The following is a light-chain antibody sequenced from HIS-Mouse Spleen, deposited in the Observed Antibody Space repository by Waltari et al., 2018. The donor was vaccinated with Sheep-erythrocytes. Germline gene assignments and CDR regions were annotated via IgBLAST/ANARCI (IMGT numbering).Light chain of an antibody. CDR3: QAWDSSTVV. Sequence: SYELTQPPSVSVSPGQTASITCSGDKLGDKYACWYHQKPGQSPVLVIYQDSKRPSGIPERCAGSNSGNTATLTISGTQAMDEADYYCQAWDSSTVVFGGGTKLTVL. J-gene: IGLJ2*01. CDR1: KLGDKY. V-gene: IGLV3-1*01. CDR2: QDS.